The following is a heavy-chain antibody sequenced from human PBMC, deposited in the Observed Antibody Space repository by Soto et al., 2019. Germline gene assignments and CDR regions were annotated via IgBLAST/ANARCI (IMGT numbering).Heavy chain of an antibody. D-gene: IGHD3-16*01. V-gene: IGHV3-30*18. CDR2: ISYDGTST. J-gene: IGHJ4*02. Sequence: QVQLEESGGGVVQPGRSLRLSCAASGFTFSSYGMHWVRQAPGKGLEWVAVISYDGTSTDFADSVKGRFTISRDNSKNALFLEMNSLRAEDTAVYYCAKDLGGGWIPDYFDHCGQGTLVTVSS. CDR1: GFTFSSYG. CDR3: AKDLGGGWIPDYFDH.